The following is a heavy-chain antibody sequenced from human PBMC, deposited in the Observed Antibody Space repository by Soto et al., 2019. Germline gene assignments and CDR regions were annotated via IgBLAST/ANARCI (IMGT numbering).Heavy chain of an antibody. CDR3: ARAIPDCGGDCFDY. Sequence: KTSETLSLTCTVSGGSISSYYWSWIRQPPGKGLEWIGYIYYSGSTNYNPSLKSRVTISVDTSKNQFSLKLSSVTAADTAVYYCARAIPDCGGDCFDYWGQGTLVTVSS. D-gene: IGHD2-21*01. CDR2: IYYSGST. CDR1: GGSISSYY. V-gene: IGHV4-59*01. J-gene: IGHJ4*02.